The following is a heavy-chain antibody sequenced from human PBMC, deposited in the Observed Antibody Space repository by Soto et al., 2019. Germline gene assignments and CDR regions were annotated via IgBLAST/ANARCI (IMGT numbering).Heavy chain of an antibody. J-gene: IGHJ3*01. Sequence: EVLLVESGGGLVKPGGSLRLSCAASGFAFKYARMTWVRQAPGKGLEWVGHIRSNIDGATTAYAAPVKGRFTISRDESKNTVDLPMNRLITEDTAVYYCTTDWGSGTHYARAFDVWGQGTMVTVSS. CDR1: GFAFKYAR. CDR3: TTDWGSGTHYARAFDV. V-gene: IGHV3-15*01. CDR2: IRSNIDGATT. D-gene: IGHD3-16*01.